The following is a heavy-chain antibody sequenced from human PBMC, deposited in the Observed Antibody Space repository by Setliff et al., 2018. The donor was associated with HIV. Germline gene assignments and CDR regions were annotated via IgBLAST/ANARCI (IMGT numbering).Heavy chain of an antibody. CDR2: IYYSGST. V-gene: IGHV4-59*01. Sequence: SETLSLTCTVSGGTISSDYWSWIRQPPGKGLEWIGYIYYSGSTNYNPSLKSRVTMSVDTSKNQSSLKLNSVTTADTAVYYCARSRTSSGYYGVTGYGMDVWGQGTTVTVSS. D-gene: IGHD3-22*01. J-gene: IGHJ6*02. CDR3: ARSRTSSGYYGVTGYGMDV. CDR1: GGTISSDY.